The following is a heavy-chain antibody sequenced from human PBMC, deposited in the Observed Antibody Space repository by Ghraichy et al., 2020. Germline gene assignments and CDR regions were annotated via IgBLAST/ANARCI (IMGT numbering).Heavy chain of an antibody. J-gene: IGHJ6*02. V-gene: IGHV3-11*01. D-gene: IGHD1-14*01. CDR2: ISGDNNII. CDR1: GFTFSDYY. CDR3: ARVRRESGNYYYAMDV. Sequence: GGSLRLSCAASGFTFSDYYMSWIRQAPGKGLEWASYISGDNNIISYAMSVRGRFTVSRDNSKNSLYLQMNSLGAEDTAIYYCARVRRESGNYYYAMDVWGPGATVTVS.